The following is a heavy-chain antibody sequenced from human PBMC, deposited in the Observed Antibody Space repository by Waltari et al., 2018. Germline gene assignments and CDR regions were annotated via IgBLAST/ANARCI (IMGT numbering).Heavy chain of an antibody. CDR3: ARLVVVRSAVGAYYFDY. CDR2: IHHSGNT. J-gene: IGHJ4*02. Sequence: QVQLQQWGAGLLKPSETLSLTCDVSGGSFRDYYCIWIRQPTGKGLEWIGEIHHSGNTNYNPSLKSRVIVSIDTSKDQFSLKLTSVTAADTAVYYCARLVVVRSAVGAYYFDYWGQGTLVTVSS. CDR1: GGSFRDYY. V-gene: IGHV4-34*02. D-gene: IGHD2-15*01.